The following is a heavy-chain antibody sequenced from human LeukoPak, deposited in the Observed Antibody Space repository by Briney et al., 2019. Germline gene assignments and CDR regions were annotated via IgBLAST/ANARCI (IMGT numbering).Heavy chain of an antibody. J-gene: IGHJ4*02. CDR3: AREVGSFDY. D-gene: IGHD1-26*01. CDR1: GFTFNTYT. Sequence: SGGSLRLSCAASGFTFNTYTMNWVRQAPGKGLEWLSVISSSGGSTYYADSVKGRFTISGDNSKNTLYLQMNSLRAEDTAVYYCAREVGSFDYWGQGTLVTVSS. V-gene: IGHV3-23*01. CDR2: ISSSGGST.